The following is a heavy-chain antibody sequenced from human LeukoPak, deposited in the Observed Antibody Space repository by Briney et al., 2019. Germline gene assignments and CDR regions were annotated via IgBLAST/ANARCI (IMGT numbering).Heavy chain of an antibody. V-gene: IGHV3-48*03. J-gene: IGHJ5*02. D-gene: IGHD5-12*01. CDR3: ARLGYGNFDP. Sequence: GGSLRLSCAASGFTFSSYEMNWVRQASGKGLEWVSYISSSGSTIYYADSVKGRFTISRDNAKNSLYLQMNSLRAEDTAVYYCARLGYGNFDPWGQGTLVTVSS. CDR2: ISSSGSTI. CDR1: GFTFSSYE.